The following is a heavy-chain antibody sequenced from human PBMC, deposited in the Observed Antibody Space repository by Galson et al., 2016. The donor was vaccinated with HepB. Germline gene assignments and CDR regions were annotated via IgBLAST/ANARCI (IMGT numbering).Heavy chain of an antibody. V-gene: IGHV3-23*01. CDR1: GFTFNSYG. J-gene: IGHJ4*02. Sequence: SLRLSCSASGFTFNSYGMSWVRQAPGKGLEWVSSISGGGGSTDYAGSVKGRLTISRDNSKNTLYLHLNSLRAEDTAVYVCVKGLYGSGSSGDYWGQGTLVTVSS. D-gene: IGHD3-10*01. CDR3: VKGLYGSGSSGDY. CDR2: ISGGGGST.